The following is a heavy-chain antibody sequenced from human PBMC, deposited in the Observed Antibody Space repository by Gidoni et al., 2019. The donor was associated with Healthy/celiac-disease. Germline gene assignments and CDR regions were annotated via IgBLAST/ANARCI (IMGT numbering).Heavy chain of an antibody. CDR2: IIPIFGKA. V-gene: IGHV1-69*06. CDR3: AAAPGGDSSSWYVHYYYGMDV. Sequence: QVPLVQSGAVVKKPGSSVTVYCQASGGTFSSYAITWVRQAPGQGLEWMGGIIPIFGKANYAQKFQGRVTITADKSASTAYMELSSLRSEDTAVYYWAAAPGGDSSSWYVHYYYGMDVWGQGTTVTV. D-gene: IGHD6-13*01. J-gene: IGHJ6*02. CDR1: GGTFSSYA.